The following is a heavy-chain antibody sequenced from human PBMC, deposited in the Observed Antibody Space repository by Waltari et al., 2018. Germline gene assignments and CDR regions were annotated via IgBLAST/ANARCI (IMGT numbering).Heavy chain of an antibody. CDR3: ARGNLRAGYDPYFDY. CDR2: INPSGGST. D-gene: IGHD5-12*01. J-gene: IGHJ4*02. Sequence: QVQLVQSGAEMKKPGASVKVSCRSSGYSLTSHYMHWVRLAPGQGLQWMGIINPSGGSTHYAETFQGRVTVTSDTSTSTVDMELSSLNIDDTAVYYCARGNLRAGYDPYFDYWGQGTQVTVSS. CDR1: GYSLTSHY. V-gene: IGHV1-46*01.